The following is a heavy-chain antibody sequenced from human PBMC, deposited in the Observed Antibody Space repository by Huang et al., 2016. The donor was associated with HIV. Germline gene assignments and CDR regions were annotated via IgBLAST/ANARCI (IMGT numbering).Heavy chain of an antibody. D-gene: IGHD1-26*01. CDR3: ALGPSDGHSVAFEY. Sequence: QVLLVQSGAEVKQPGYSVKVSCKTSGGTFINFALNWVRQAPGQGLEWTGGFVPFFDTSNLAPKFQGRVTINAEEATTAAFMALSNLRFEDTAFYFCALGPSDGHSVAFEYCGQGTLVSVSS. CDR1: GGTFINFA. V-gene: IGHV1-69*13. J-gene: IGHJ4*02. CDR2: FVPFFDTS.